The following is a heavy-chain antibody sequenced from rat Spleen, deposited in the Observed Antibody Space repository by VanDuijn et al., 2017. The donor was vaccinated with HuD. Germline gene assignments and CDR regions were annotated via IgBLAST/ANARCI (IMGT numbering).Heavy chain of an antibody. V-gene: IGHV5-29*01. CDR3: ARRHYGYTDYFDY. D-gene: IGHD1-6*01. CDR1: GFTLSDHF. Sequence: EVQLVESDGGLVQPGKSLKLSCAASGFTLSDHFMAWVRQAPTKGLEWVATINYDGGTPYYRDSVKGRFTSSRDNAKSTLSLQMDSLRSEETATYYCARRHYGYTDYFDYWGQGVMVTVSS. CDR2: INYDGGTP. J-gene: IGHJ2*01.